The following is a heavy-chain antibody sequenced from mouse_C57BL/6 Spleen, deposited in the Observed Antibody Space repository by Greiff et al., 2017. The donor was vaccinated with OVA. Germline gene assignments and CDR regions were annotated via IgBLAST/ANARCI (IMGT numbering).Heavy chain of an antibody. CDR3: SRSGNYYGSSSYDHAMDY. Sequence: QVQLQQSGPELVKPGASVKLSCKASGYTFTSYDINWVKQRPGQGLEWIGWIYPRDGSTKYNEKFKGKATLTVDTSSSTAYLELHSLTSEDSAVYFCSRSGNYYGSSSYDHAMDYWGQGTSVTVSS. V-gene: IGHV1-85*01. CDR2: IYPRDGST. CDR1: GYTFTSYD. D-gene: IGHD1-1*01. J-gene: IGHJ4*01.